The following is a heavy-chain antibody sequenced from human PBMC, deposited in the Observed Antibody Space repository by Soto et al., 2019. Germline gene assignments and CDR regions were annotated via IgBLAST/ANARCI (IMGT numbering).Heavy chain of an antibody. J-gene: IGHJ2*01. CDR3: ARIDCGGNCYSRSWYFDI. CDR2: VSGGSGVT. D-gene: IGHD2-21*02. Sequence: EVQLLESGGGLVQPGGSLRLSCAVSGFSFSTYGVTWVRQAPGKGLEWVCGVSGGSGVTHYADSVKGRFTISRDNAQNSLYLQMNSLRAEDTAVYYCARIDCGGNCYSRSWYFDIWGRGTLVTVSS. V-gene: IGHV3-23*01. CDR1: GFSFSTYG.